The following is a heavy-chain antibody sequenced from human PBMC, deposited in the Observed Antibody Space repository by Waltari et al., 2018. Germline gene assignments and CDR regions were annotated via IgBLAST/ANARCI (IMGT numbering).Heavy chain of an antibody. CDR3: ASEWGFDPESYGSAPDP. V-gene: IGHV1-2*06. CDR1: GYTFTGYY. Sequence: QVQLVQSGAEVKKPGASVKVSCKASGYTFTGYYMHWVRQAPGQGLEWMGRINPNSGGTNYAQKFQGRVTMTRDTSISTAYMELSRLRSDDTAVYYCASEWGFDPESYGSAPDPWGQGTLVTVSS. J-gene: IGHJ5*02. D-gene: IGHD5-18*01. CDR2: INPNSGGT.